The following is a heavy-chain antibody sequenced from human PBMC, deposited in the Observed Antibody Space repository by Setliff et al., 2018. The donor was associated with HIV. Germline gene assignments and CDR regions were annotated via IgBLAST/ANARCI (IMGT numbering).Heavy chain of an antibody. V-gene: IGHV1-8*02. CDR1: GYTFTSYC. J-gene: IGHJ4*02. CDR2: MNPDSGNT. CDR3: ARGKVLRGNILYY. Sequence: GASVKVSCKASGYTFTSYCMHWVHQRRTTGQGLEWMGWMNPDSGNTGYAQKFQGRVTMTRNTSISTAYMDLSSLRSEDTAVYYCARGKVLRGNILYYWGQGTLVTVSS. D-gene: IGHD2-8*01.